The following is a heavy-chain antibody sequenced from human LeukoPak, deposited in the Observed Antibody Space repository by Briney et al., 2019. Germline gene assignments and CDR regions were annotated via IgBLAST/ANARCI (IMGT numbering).Heavy chain of an antibody. Sequence: PGGSLRLSCADSGFTFSSYWMNWVRQAPGKGLVWVSRINSDGSSTTYADSVKGRFIISRENAKNTLYLQMNSLRAEDTAVYYCARGPYDDILTGYYGGSMDVWGQGASVTVSS. CDR2: INSDGSST. D-gene: IGHD3-9*01. CDR1: GFTFSSYW. CDR3: ARGPYDDILTGYYGGSMDV. V-gene: IGHV3-74*01. J-gene: IGHJ6*02.